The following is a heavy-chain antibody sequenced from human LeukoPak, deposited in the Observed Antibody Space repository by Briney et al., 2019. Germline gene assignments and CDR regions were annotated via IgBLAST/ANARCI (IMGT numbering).Heavy chain of an antibody. D-gene: IGHD3-9*01. J-gene: IGHJ5*02. Sequence: ASVKVSCKASGYTFTSYDINWVRQAPGQGLEWMGWMDPNSGNTGYAQKFQGRVTMTRNTSISTAYMELSSLRSEDTAVYYCARGGLRYFDWLLTPNYNWFDPWGQGTLVTVSS. CDR2: MDPNSGNT. CDR1: GYTFTSYD. V-gene: IGHV1-8*01. CDR3: ARGGLRYFDWLLTPNYNWFDP.